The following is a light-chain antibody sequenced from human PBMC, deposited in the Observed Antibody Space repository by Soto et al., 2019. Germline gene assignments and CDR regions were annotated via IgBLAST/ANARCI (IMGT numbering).Light chain of an antibody. CDR1: SSNIGAGYD. V-gene: IGLV1-40*01. CDR3: QSYDSSLSGCV. CDR2: GNS. J-gene: IGLJ3*02. Sequence: QSVLTQPPSVSGAQGQRVTISCTGSSSNIGAGYDVHWYQQLPGTAPKLLIYGNSNRPSGVPDRFSGSKSGTSASLAITGLQAEDEADYYCQSYDSSLSGCVFGGGTKMTVL.